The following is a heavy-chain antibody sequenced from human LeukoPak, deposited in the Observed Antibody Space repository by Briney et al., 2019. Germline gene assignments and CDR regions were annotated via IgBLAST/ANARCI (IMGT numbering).Heavy chain of an antibody. CDR1: GGSTSSGGYS. CDR2: IYDSGST. CDR3: ARIHVLRFLEWSAPTGAFDI. Sequence: PSETLSLTCTVSGGSTSSGGYSWSWIRQHPGKGLEWIGIIYDSGSTYYNPSLKSRVTISVDTSKNQFSLKLSSVTAADTAVYFCARIHVLRFLEWSAPTGAFDIWGQGTMVTVSS. V-gene: IGHV4-31*03. D-gene: IGHD3-3*01. J-gene: IGHJ3*02.